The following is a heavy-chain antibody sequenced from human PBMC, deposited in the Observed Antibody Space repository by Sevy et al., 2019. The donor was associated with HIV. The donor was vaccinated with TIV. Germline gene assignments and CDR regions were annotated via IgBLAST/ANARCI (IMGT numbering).Heavy chain of an antibody. J-gene: IGHJ4*02. CDR2: FDPEDGET. CDR3: ATDPLIAMLGRFDY. Sequence: AAVKVSCKVSGYSLTELSMYWVGQAPGKGLEWMGGFDPEDGETIYAQKFQGRVTMTEDTSTDTAYMELSSLRSEDTAVYYCATDPLIAMLGRFDYWGQGTTVSVSS. V-gene: IGHV1-24*01. D-gene: IGHD3-10*02. CDR1: GYSLTELS.